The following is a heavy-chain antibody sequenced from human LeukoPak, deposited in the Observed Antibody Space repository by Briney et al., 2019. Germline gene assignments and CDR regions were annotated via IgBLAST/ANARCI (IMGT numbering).Heavy chain of an antibody. CDR1: GYTLTELS. Sequence: ASVKVSCKVSGYTLTELSMHWVRQAPGKGLEWMGGFDPEDGETIYAQKFQGRVTMTEDTSTDTAYMELSSLRSEDTAVYYCATDWIGTNGMLAMVRGVIPGPGYWGQGTLVTVSS. D-gene: IGHD3-10*01. J-gene: IGHJ4*02. V-gene: IGHV1-24*01. CDR3: ATDWIGTNGMLAMVRGVIPGPGY. CDR2: FDPEDGET.